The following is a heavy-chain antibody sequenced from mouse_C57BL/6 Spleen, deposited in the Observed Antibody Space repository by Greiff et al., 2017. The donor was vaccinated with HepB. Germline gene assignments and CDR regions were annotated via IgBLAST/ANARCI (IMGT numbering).Heavy chain of an antibody. Sequence: DVKLQESGGGLVQPGGSLKLSCAASGFTFSDYYMYWVRQTPEKRLEWVAYISNGGGSTYYPDTVKGRFTISRDNAKNTLYLQMSRLKSEDTAMYYCARRVGGAMDYWGQGTSVTVSS. V-gene: IGHV5-12*01. CDR2: ISNGGGST. CDR3: ARRVGGAMDY. J-gene: IGHJ4*01. D-gene: IGHD1-1*02. CDR1: GFTFSDYY.